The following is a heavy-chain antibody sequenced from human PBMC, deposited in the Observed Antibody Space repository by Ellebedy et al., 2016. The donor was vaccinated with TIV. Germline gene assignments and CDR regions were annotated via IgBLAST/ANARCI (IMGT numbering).Heavy chain of an antibody. CDR2: ISSSSSTI. J-gene: IGHJ6*02. V-gene: IGHV3-48*02. CDR1: GFTFSSYS. D-gene: IGHD1-26*01. CDR3: ARDEWALGSTSYMDV. Sequence: GGSLRLSXAASGFTFSSYSMNWVRQAPGKGLEWVSYISSSSSTIYYADSVKGRFTISRDNAKNSLYLQMNSLRDEDTAVYYCARDEWALGSTSYMDVWGQGTTVTVSS.